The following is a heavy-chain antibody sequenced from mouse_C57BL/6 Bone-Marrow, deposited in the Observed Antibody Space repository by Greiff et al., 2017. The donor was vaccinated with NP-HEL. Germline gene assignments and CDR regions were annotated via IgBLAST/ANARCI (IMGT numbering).Heavy chain of an antibody. CDR1: GYTFTSYG. D-gene: IGHD1-1*01. Sequence: QVQLKESGAELARPGASVKLSCKASGYTFTSYGISWVKQRTGQGLEWIGEIYPRSGNTYYNEKFKGKATLTADKSSSTAYMELRSLTSEDSAVYFCASHYYGSKNAMDYWGQGTSVTVSS. V-gene: IGHV1-81*01. CDR2: IYPRSGNT. J-gene: IGHJ4*01. CDR3: ASHYYGSKNAMDY.